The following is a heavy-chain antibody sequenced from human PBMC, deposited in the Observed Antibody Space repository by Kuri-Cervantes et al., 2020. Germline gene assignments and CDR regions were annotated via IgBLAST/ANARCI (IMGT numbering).Heavy chain of an antibody. CDR1: GYTFINYA. CDR3: ARGPYYYQYMDV. Sequence: ASVKVFCKAPGYTFINYAVHWVRQAPGQGLEWMGWINAETGNTQYSQKFQGRVTITRDTSASTAYMELSSLRSEDTAVYYCARGPYYYQYMDVWGKGTTVTVSS. CDR2: INAETGNT. V-gene: IGHV1-3*01. J-gene: IGHJ6*03.